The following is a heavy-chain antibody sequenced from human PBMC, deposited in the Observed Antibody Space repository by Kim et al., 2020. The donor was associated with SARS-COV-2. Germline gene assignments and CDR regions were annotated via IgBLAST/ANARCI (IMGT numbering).Heavy chain of an antibody. J-gene: IGHJ6*02. CDR3: AGFYGDYVNYYYYGMDV. D-gene: IGHD4-17*01. CDR1: GGSISSYY. Sequence: SETLSLTCTVSGGSISSYYWSWIRQPPGKGLEWIGYIYYSGSTNYNPSLKSRVTISVDTSKNQFSLKLSSVTAADTAVYYCAGFYGDYVNYYYYGMDVWGQGTTVTVSS. CDR2: IYYSGST. V-gene: IGHV4-59*13.